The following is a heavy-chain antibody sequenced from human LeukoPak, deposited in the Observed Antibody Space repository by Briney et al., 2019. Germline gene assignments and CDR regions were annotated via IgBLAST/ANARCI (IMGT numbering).Heavy chain of an antibody. J-gene: IGHJ4*02. CDR3: ASTMIVVVSFYYFDY. V-gene: IGHV1-46*01. CDR2: INPSGGST. CDR1: GYTFTSYY. D-gene: IGHD3-22*01. Sequence: ASVKVSCKASGYTFTSYYMHWVRQAPGQGLEWMGIINPSGGSTSYAQKFQGRVTITADESTSTAYMELSSLRSEDTAVYYCASTMIVVVSFYYFDYWGQGTLVTVSS.